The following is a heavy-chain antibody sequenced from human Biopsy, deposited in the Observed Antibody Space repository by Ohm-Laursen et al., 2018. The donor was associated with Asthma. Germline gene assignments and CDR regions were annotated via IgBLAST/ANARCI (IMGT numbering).Heavy chain of an antibody. CDR1: GDILSSFG. CDR2: VIPIYGTT. D-gene: IGHD4-23*01. J-gene: IGHJ6*02. Sequence: ASVKVSCKAHGDILSSFGIKWVRKAPGQGLEWMGGVIPIYGTTHTAQKFQGRVTITADESTSTAYMELTSLRKEDTAVYYCAGGGYYGGRRHHNGLDVWGQGTTGPGSS. CDR3: AGGGYYGGRRHHNGLDV. V-gene: IGHV1-69*13.